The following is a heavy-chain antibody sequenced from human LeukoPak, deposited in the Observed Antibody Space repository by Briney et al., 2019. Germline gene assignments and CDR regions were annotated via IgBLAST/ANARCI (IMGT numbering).Heavy chain of an antibody. Sequence: GGSLRLSCAASGFTFSTYWMHWVRHAPGKGLVWVSRINSDASSTNYADSVKGRFTISRDNAKNTLYLQMNSLRAEDTAVYYCARDRPLTAMDVWGKGTTVTVSS. V-gene: IGHV3-74*01. D-gene: IGHD3-9*01. J-gene: IGHJ6*04. CDR1: GFTFSTYW. CDR3: ARDRPLTAMDV. CDR2: INSDASST.